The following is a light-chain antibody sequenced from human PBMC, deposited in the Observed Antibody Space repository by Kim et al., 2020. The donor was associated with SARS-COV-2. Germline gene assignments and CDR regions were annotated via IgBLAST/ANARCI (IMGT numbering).Light chain of an antibody. Sequence: EIVMTQSPATLSVSPGERVTLSCRASQSVASNLAWYQQKPGQAPRLLIYAASTRATGIPMSFSGSGSGTEFTLTISSLQSEDFAVYYCHQYNNWPRTFGQGTKVDIK. CDR1: QSVASN. CDR3: HQYNNWPRT. CDR2: AAS. J-gene: IGKJ1*01. V-gene: IGKV3-15*01.